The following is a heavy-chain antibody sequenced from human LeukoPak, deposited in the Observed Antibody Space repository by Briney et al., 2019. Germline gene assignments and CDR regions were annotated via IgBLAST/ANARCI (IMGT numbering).Heavy chain of an antibody. CDR3: ARDGGEYYYGSGLHDWYFDL. D-gene: IGHD3-10*01. CDR1: GFTFSSDW. V-gene: IGHV3-7*01. Sequence: GGTLRLSCAASGFTFSSDWMSWFRQPPGKRREGVANRKQDGSGKYYVDSVKGRFTISRDDAKNSLYLQMDSLRAEDTAVYYCARDGGEYYYGSGLHDWYFDLWGRGTLVTVSS. J-gene: IGHJ2*01. CDR2: RKQDGSGK.